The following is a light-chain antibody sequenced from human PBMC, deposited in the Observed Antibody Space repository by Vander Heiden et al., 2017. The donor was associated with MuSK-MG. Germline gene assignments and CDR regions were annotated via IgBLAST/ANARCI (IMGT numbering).Light chain of an antibody. CDR2: RNN. J-gene: IGLJ3*02. Sequence: QSVLTQPPSASATPGQRVTISCSGTNIGSNFVDWYEKLPGTAPKLLIERNNERPSGVPDRLSGSKSGTSASLAISGLRSEDEADYYGAAWDDSLSGPGFGGGTKLTVL. CDR1: NIGSNF. V-gene: IGLV1-47*01. CDR3: AAWDDSLSGPG.